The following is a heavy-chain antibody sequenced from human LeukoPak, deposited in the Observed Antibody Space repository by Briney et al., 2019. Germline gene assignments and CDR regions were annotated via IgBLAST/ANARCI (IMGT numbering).Heavy chain of an antibody. J-gene: IGHJ5*02. Sequence: GGSLRLSCAASGFTFSSYSMNWVRQAPGKGLEWVSYISSSSSTIYYADSVKGRFTISRDNAKNSLYLQMNSLRAEDTAVYYCARIWFGDSHWFDPWGQGTLVTVSS. CDR3: ARIWFGDSHWFDP. V-gene: IGHV3-48*04. CDR1: GFTFSSYS. CDR2: ISSSSSTI. D-gene: IGHD3-10*01.